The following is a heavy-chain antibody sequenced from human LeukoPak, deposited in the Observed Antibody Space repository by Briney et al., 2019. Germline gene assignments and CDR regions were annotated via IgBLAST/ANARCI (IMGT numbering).Heavy chain of an antibody. V-gene: IGHV4-39*07. D-gene: IGHD3-16*01. CDR1: GGSISSSSYY. CDR3: ARGGDYGDY. CDR2: IHYSGST. Sequence: SETLSLTCTVSGGSISSSSYYWGWIRQPPGKGLEWIGSIHYSGSTNYNPSLKSRVTISVDTSKNQFSLKLSSVTAADTAVYYCARGGDYGDYWGQGTLVTVSS. J-gene: IGHJ4*02.